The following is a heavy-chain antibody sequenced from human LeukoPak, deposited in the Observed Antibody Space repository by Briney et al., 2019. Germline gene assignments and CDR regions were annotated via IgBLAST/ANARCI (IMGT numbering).Heavy chain of an antibody. CDR2: IHSDGSTT. D-gene: IGHD2-15*01. CDR3: GREWVGHCSGNNCYSGFDY. Sequence: GGSLRLSCAASGFTFSSYWMYWVRQAPGKGLVWVARIHSDGSTTIYADSVKGRFAISRDNAKNTLYLQMSSLRAEDTAVYYCGREWVGHCSGNNCYSGFDYWGQGTLVTVSS. J-gene: IGHJ4*02. CDR1: GFTFSSYW. V-gene: IGHV3-74*01.